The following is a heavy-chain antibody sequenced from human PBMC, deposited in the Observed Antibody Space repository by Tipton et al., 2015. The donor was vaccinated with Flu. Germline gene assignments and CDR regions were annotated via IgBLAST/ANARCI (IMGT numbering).Heavy chain of an antibody. Sequence: TLSLTCNVSGGSLSGYYWSWIRQPAGKGLEWIGRIYTSGNTNYSPSLKSRVTMSVDTSKNQFSLKLSSMTAADTAVYYCARALQNYFDYWGQGTLVTVSS. CDR2: IYTSGNT. CDR3: ARALQNYFDY. CDR1: GGSLSGYY. V-gene: IGHV4-4*07. J-gene: IGHJ4*02.